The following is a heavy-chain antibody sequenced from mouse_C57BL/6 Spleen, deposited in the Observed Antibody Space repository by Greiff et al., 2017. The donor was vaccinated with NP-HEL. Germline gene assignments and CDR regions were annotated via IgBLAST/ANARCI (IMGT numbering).Heavy chain of an antibody. J-gene: IGHJ3*01. Sequence: QVHVQQPGTELVKPGASVKLSCKASGYTFTSYWMHWVKQRPGQGLEWIGSINPSNGGTNYNEKFKSKATLTVDKSSSTAYMQLSSLTSEDSAVYCCAREQDRERPGFAYWGQGTLVTVSA. CDR2: INPSNGGT. CDR1: GYTFTSYW. CDR3: AREQDRERPGFAY. V-gene: IGHV1-53*01. D-gene: IGHD3-3*01.